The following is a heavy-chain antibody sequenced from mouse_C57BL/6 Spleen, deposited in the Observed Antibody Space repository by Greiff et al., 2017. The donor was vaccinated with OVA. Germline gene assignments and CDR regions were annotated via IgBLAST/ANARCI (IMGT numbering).Heavy chain of an antibody. CDR2: IYPGSGNT. V-gene: IGHV1-76*01. CDR3: ARWGAVADWYFDV. Sequence: QVQLKQSGAELVRPGASVKLSCKASGYTFTDYYINWVKQRPGQGLEWIARIYPGSGNTYYNEKFKGKATLTAEKSSSTAYMQLSSLTSEDSAVYFCARWGAVADWYFDVWGTGTTVTVSS. CDR1: GYTFTDYY. D-gene: IGHD1-1*01. J-gene: IGHJ1*03.